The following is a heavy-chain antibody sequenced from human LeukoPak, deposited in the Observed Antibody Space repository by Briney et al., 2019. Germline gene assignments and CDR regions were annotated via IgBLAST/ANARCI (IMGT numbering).Heavy chain of an antibody. Sequence: GGSLRLSCSVSGMTFTNAWMTWVRQAPGKGLEWVARIKSKVRGGTSDYAAPVKGRFTISRDDSEKKLYLQMNNLKSEDTALNYCTTDPVGIYDADYWGQGTLVTVSS. CDR1: GMTFTNAW. V-gene: IGHV3-15*01. CDR2: IKSKVRGGTS. J-gene: IGHJ4*02. D-gene: IGHD3-10*01. CDR3: TTDPVGIYDADY.